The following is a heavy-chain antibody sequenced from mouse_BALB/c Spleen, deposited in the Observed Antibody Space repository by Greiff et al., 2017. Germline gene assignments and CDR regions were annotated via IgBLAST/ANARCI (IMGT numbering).Heavy chain of an antibody. CDR3: ARGRVDY. CDR2: IDPANGNT. J-gene: IGHJ2*01. V-gene: IGHV14-3*02. Sequence: VQLKASGAELVKPGASVKLSCTASGFNIQDTYMHWVKQRPEQGLEWIGRIDPANGNTKYDPKFQGKATITADTSSNTAYLQLSSLTSEDTAVYYCARGRVDYWGQGTTLTVSS. CDR1: GFNIQDTY.